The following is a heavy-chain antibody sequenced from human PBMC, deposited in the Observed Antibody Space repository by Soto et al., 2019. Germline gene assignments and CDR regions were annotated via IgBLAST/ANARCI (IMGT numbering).Heavy chain of an antibody. CDR2: IYYSGST. CDR1: GGSISSYY. J-gene: IGHJ2*01. CDR3: ARGPKYGDYFDGDWYFDL. D-gene: IGHD4-17*01. V-gene: IGHV4-59*01. Sequence: QVQLQESDPGLVKPSETLSLTCTVSGGSISSYYWSWIRQPPGKGLEWIGYIYYSGSTNYNPSLKSRVTISVDTSKNQFSLKLSSVTAADTAVYYCARGPKYGDYFDGDWYFDLWGRGTLVTVSS.